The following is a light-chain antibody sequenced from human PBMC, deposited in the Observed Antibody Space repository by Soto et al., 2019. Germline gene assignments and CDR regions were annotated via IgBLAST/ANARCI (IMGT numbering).Light chain of an antibody. V-gene: IGKV1-17*01. CDR2: AAY. CDR1: QVIGNN. Sequence: DIQMTQSPSSLSASVGDRVTLTCRASQVIGNNLGWYQQKPGKAPKRLIYAAYTLEGGGPSRFIGCGSATEFTLTISSLQPEDFATYYCLQHHTYPFTFGQGTKLEI. CDR3: LQHHTYPFT. J-gene: IGKJ2*01.